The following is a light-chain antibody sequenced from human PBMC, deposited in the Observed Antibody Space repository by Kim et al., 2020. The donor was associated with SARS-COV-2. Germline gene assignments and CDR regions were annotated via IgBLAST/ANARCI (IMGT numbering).Light chain of an antibody. CDR2: HDS. J-gene: IGLJ1*01. CDR3: QVWDSSSEHYV. CDR1: NIGSKS. Sequence: SYELIQQPSVSVAPGKTASITCGGNNIGSKSVHWFQQKPGQAPVLVIYHDSDRTSGLPERFSVSNSGNTATLTISRVEAADEADYYCQVWDSSSEHYVFGSGTKVTVL. V-gene: IGLV3-21*04.